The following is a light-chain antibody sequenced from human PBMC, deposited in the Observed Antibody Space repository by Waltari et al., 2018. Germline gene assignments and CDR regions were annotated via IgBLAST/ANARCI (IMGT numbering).Light chain of an antibody. CDR3: SSYAGSNLWV. CDR2: EVT. Sequence: QSALTPPPSASGSPGQSVTLSCTGTSRAVGGDDYVPWSQQHPDKAPKLMIYEVTKRPSVVPDRFSGSKSGNTASLTVSGLQAEDEADYYCSSYAGSNLWVFGGGTKLTVL. V-gene: IGLV2-8*01. CDR1: SRAVGGDDY. J-gene: IGLJ3*02.